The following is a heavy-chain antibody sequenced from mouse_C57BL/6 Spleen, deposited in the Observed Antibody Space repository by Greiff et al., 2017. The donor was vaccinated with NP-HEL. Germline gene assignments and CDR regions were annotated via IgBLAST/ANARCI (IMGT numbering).Heavy chain of an antibody. J-gene: IGHJ1*03. Sequence: EVQRVESGPGLAKPSQTLSLTCSVTGYSITSDYWNWIRKFPGNKLEYMGYISYSGSTYYNPSLNRRISITRYTSKNQYYLQLNSVTTEDTATYYCARYGRGDQYFDVWGTGTTVTVSS. CDR3: ARYGRGDQYFDV. CDR2: ISYSGST. CDR1: GYSITSDY. V-gene: IGHV3-8*01.